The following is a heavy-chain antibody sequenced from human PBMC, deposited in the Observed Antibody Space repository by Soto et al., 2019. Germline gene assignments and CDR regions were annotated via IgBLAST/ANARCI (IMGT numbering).Heavy chain of an antibody. D-gene: IGHD6-19*01. CDR2: IYYSEST. Sequence: SETLSLTCTVSGGSVNSGTYYWSWIRQPPGKGLEWIGNIYYSESTNYNPSLRSRITISVDSSKNQFSLKLSSVTAADTAVYYCARERWDSSGRYGMDVWRQGTTVTVSS. CDR3: ARERWDSSGRYGMDV. V-gene: IGHV4-61*01. CDR1: GGSVNSGTYY. J-gene: IGHJ6*02.